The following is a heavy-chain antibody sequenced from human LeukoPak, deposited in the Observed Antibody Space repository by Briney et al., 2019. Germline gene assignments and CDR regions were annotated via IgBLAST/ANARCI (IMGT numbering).Heavy chain of an antibody. V-gene: IGHV4-59*01. D-gene: IGHD4-23*01. CDR1: GGSISSYY. Sequence: SETLSLTCTVSGGSISSYYWSWIRQPPGKGLEWIGYIYYSGSTNCNPSVKSRVAMSVDTSKKQFSLKPSSLTAADTAVYYCARGGTAVIAPYAFDIWGQGTMVTVSS. CDR2: IYYSGST. CDR3: ARGGTAVIAPYAFDI. J-gene: IGHJ3*02.